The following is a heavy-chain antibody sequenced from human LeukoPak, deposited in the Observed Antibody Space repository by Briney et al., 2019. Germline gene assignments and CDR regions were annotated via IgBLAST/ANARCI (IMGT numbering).Heavy chain of an antibody. CDR2: IKQDGSEK. Sequence: PGGSLRLSCAASGFTFSSYWMSWARQAPGKGLEWVANIKQDGSEKYYVDSVKGRFTISRDNAKNSLYLQMNSLRAEDTAVYYCARAESCSSTSCYAGIKLGAFDIWGQGTMVTVSS. J-gene: IGHJ3*02. CDR3: ARAESCSSTSCYAGIKLGAFDI. V-gene: IGHV3-7*01. D-gene: IGHD2-2*01. CDR1: GFTFSSYW.